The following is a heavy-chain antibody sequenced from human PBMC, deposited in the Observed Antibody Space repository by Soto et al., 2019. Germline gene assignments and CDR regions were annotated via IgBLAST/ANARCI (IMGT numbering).Heavy chain of an antibody. D-gene: IGHD3-3*01. CDR1: GGSISSGDYY. CDR2: IYYSGST. Sequence: SEPLSLTCTVSGGSISSGDYYWSWIRQPPGKGLEWIGYIYYSGSTYYNPSLKSRVTISVDTSKNQFSLKLSSVTAADTAVYYCAREGRIWSGYHLYYYYGMDVWGQGTTVTVSS. J-gene: IGHJ6*02. CDR3: AREGRIWSGYHLYYYYGMDV. V-gene: IGHV4-30-4*01.